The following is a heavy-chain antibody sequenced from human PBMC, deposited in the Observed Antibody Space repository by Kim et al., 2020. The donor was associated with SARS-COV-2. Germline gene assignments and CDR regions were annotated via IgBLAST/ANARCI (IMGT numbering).Heavy chain of an antibody. CDR2: ISSSSSYI. CDR1: GFTFSSYS. J-gene: IGHJ4*02. CDR3: ATADYYGSGSYYNGDC. V-gene: IGHV3-21*01. D-gene: IGHD3-10*01. Sequence: GGSLRLSCAASGFTFSSYSMNWVRQAPGKGLEWVSSISSSSSYIYYADSVKGRFTISRDNAKNSLYLQMNSLRAEDTAVYYCATADYYGSGSYYNGDCWGQGTLVTVSS.